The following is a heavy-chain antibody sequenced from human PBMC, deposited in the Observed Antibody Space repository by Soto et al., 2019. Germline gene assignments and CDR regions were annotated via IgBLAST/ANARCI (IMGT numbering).Heavy chain of an antibody. J-gene: IGHJ4*02. D-gene: IGHD6-13*01. V-gene: IGHV3-21*05. CDR3: ARDPAEKSAFDY. CDR1: GFTFSSYS. CDR2: ISSSSYI. Sequence: PGGSLRLSCAASGFTFSSYSMNWVRQAPGKGLEWVSYISSSSYIYYADSVKGRFTISRDNAKNSLYLQMNSLRAEDTAVYYCARDPAEKSAFDYWGQGTLVTVSS.